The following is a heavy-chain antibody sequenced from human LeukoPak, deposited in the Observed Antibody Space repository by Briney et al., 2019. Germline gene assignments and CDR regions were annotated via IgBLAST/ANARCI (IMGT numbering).Heavy chain of an antibody. V-gene: IGHV3-23*01. CDR3: AKEGGYYYDSSGHTLSDAFAV. J-gene: IGHJ3*01. CDR1: GFTFSTYA. CDR2: LTGRGGGT. D-gene: IGHD3-22*01. Sequence: GGSLRLSCAASGFTFSTYAMSWVRHAPGKGLEWVSTLTGRGGGTYYADSVKGRFAISRGDSKNTLYLQMTSLRAEDTAVYYYAKEGGYYYDSSGHTLSDAFAVWGQGTMVTVSS.